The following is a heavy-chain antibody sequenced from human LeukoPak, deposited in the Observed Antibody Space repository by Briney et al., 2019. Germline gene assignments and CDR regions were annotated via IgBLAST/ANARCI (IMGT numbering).Heavy chain of an antibody. CDR3: AKASSNYFYYFEY. CDR2: ISYDATNK. D-gene: IGHD2/OR15-2a*01. CDR1: GFTFSSYG. J-gene: IGHJ4*02. Sequence: PGRSLRLSCAAPGFTFSSYGMHWVRQAPGKGLEWVAVISYDATNKYYADSVKGRFTLSRDNSKNTLYLQTNTLRDEDTAVYYCAKASSNYFYYFEYWGQGTLVTVSS. V-gene: IGHV3-30*18.